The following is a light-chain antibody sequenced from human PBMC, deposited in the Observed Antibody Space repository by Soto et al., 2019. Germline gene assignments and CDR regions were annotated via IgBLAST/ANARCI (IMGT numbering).Light chain of an antibody. V-gene: IGLV2-14*01. J-gene: IGLJ1*01. CDR1: SSVVGGYNY. Sequence: QSALTQPASVSGSPGQSIAISCTGTSSVVGGYNYVSWYQQHPGKAPKLMIHEVSNRPSGISDRFSGSKSGDTASLTISGLQADDEADYYCSSHTGYSTRVFGTGTKVTVL. CDR2: EVS. CDR3: SSHTGYSTRV.